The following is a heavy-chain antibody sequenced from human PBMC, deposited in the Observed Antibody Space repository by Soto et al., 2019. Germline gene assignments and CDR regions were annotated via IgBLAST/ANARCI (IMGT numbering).Heavy chain of an antibody. V-gene: IGHV1-18*01. CDR1: GFTFTSYA. CDR2: ISDYNGNT. CDR3: ARDFTGWPPDGVDS. J-gene: IGHJ4*02. D-gene: IGHD3-16*01. Sequence: QVHLVQSGAEVKKPGASVKVSCKASGFTFTSYAITWVRQAPGQGLEWMGWISDYNGNTTYAQNIQGRVTMTTDTSTSTAYMELGRLTSDDTAVYYCARDFTGWPPDGVDSWGQGTLVTVSS.